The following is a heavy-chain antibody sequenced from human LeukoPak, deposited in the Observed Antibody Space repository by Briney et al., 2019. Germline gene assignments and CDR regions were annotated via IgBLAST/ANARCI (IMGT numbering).Heavy chain of an antibody. Sequence: PGGSLRLSCAASGFTFDDYAMHWVRQAPGKGLEWVSGISWNSGSIGYADSVKGRFTISRDNAKNSLYLQMNSLRAEDTALYYCARPAYYDTSYYYDHWGQGALITVSS. J-gene: IGHJ5*02. CDR1: GFTFDDYA. D-gene: IGHD3-22*01. CDR3: ARPAYYDTSYYYDH. V-gene: IGHV3-9*01. CDR2: ISWNSGSI.